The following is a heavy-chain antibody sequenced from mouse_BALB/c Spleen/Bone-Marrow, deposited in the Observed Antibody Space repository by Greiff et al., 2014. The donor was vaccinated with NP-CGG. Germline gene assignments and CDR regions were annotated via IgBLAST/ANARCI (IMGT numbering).Heavy chain of an antibody. CDR3: ARGGISVDY. J-gene: IGHJ2*01. Sequence: QVQLQQSGAELVRPGSSVKISCESSGYVFSTYWIYWVKQRPGQGLEWIGQIYPGDGDTDYNGKFKDKATLTADKSSNTAYMQLSSLTSGDSAVYFCARGGISVDYWGQGTTLTVSS. V-gene: IGHV1-80*01. CDR1: GYVFSTYW. CDR2: IYPGDGDT.